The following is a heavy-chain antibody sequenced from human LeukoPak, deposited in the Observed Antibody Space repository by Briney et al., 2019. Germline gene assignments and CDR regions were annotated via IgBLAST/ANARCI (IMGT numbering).Heavy chain of an antibody. CDR2: INPNSGGT. J-gene: IGHJ6*03. D-gene: IGHD5-18*01. Sequence: ASVKVSCKASGYTFTGYYMHWVRQAPGQGLEWMGWINPNSGGTNYAQKFQGRVTMTRDTSISTAYMELSRLRSDDTAVYYCATRGYSYGYEAYYYYYMDVWGKGTTVTVSS. V-gene: IGHV1-2*02. CDR1: GYTFTGYY. CDR3: ATRGYSYGYEAYYYYYMDV.